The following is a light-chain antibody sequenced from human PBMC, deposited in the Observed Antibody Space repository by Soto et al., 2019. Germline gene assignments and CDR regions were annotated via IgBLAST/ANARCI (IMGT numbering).Light chain of an antibody. V-gene: IGKV1-5*03. CDR3: QQSYSTQFA. Sequence: DIQMTPSPSTLSASVGDRVTITCRASQSISSWLAWYQQKPGKAPKLLIYKASSLESGVPSRFSGSGSGTEFTLTISSLQPEDFATYYCQQSYSTQFAFGPGTKVDIK. CDR1: QSISSW. J-gene: IGKJ3*01. CDR2: KAS.